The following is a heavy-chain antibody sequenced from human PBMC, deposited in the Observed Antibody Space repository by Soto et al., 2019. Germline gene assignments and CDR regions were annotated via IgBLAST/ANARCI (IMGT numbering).Heavy chain of an antibody. CDR2: ISSSSSYI. CDR1: GFTFSSYS. J-gene: IGHJ4*02. Sequence: VGSLRLSCAASGFTFSSYSMNWVRQAPGKGLEWVSSISSSSSYIYYADSVKGRFTISRDNAKNSLYLQMNSLRAEDTAVYYCARDQTHPYDSSGYVDYWGQGTLVTVSS. V-gene: IGHV3-21*01. D-gene: IGHD3-22*01. CDR3: ARDQTHPYDSSGYVDY.